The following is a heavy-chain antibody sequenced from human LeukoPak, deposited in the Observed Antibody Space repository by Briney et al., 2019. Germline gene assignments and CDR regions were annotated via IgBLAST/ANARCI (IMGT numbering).Heavy chain of an antibody. J-gene: IGHJ4*02. CDR3: ARVRPEGYYDSSGPYYFDY. CDR1: GFTFDDYA. Sequence: GGSLRLSCAASGFTFDDYAMHWVRQAPGKGLEWVSGISWNSGSTGYADSVKGRFTISRDNAKNSLYLQMNSLRAEDTALYYCARVRPEGYYDSSGPYYFDYWGQGTLVTVSS. D-gene: IGHD3-22*01. CDR2: ISWNSGST. V-gene: IGHV3-20*04.